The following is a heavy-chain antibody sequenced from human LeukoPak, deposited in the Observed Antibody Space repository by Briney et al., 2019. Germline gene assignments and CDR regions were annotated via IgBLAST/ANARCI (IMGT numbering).Heavy chain of an antibody. CDR1: GYTFTSYE. CDR2: MNPDSGDT. V-gene: IGHV1-8*01. CDR3: ARGLGSYDSSELTWPMISF. J-gene: IGHJ4*02. D-gene: IGHD3-22*01. Sequence: ASVKVSCKASGYTFTSYEINWVRQATGHGLEWMGWMNPDSGDTAYAQKFQGRIAMTRSTSITIAYMELSSLRSEDTAVYYCARGLGSYDSSELTWPMISFWGQGTQVTVPS.